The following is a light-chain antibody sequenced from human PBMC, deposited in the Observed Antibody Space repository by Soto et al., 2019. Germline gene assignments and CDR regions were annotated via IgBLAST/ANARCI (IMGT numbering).Light chain of an antibody. V-gene: IGLV2-11*01. CDR1: SSDVGEYNY. CDR2: DVS. CDR3: SSFAGTNSFV. J-gene: IGLJ1*01. Sequence: QSVLTQPRSVSGSPGQSVTLSCTGSSSDVGEYNYVSWYQHHPGNAPKLMIYDVSKRPSGVPDRFSGSKSGNTASLTISGLQAEDEADYYCSSFAGTNSFVFGTGTKLTVL.